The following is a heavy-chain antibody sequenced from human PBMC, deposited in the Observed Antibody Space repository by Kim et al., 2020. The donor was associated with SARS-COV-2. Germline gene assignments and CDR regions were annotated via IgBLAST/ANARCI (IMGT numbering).Heavy chain of an antibody. Sequence: GGSLRLSCAASGFTFSSYAMSWVRQAPGKGLEWVSAISGSGGSTYYADSVKGRFTISRDNSKNTLYLQMNSLRAEDTAVYYCAKLVVEGIAARHYYYYGMDVWGQGTTVTVSS. J-gene: IGHJ6*02. CDR3: AKLVVEGIAARHYYYYGMDV. D-gene: IGHD6-6*01. CDR2: ISGSGGST. V-gene: IGHV3-23*01. CDR1: GFTFSSYA.